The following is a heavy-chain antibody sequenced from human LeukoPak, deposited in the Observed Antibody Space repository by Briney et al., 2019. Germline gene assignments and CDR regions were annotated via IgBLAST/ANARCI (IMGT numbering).Heavy chain of an antibody. J-gene: IGHJ6*04. V-gene: IGHV4-34*01. D-gene: IGHD2-2*01. CDR2: INHSGST. CDR3: ARGRTGYQLLRWPSYGMDV. CDR1: GGSFSGYY. Sequence: SETLSLTCAVYGGSFSGYYWSWIRQPPGKGLEWIGEINHSGSTNYNPSLKSRVTISVDTSKNQFSLKLSSVTAADTAVYYCARGRTGYQLLRWPSYGMDVWGKGTTVTVSS.